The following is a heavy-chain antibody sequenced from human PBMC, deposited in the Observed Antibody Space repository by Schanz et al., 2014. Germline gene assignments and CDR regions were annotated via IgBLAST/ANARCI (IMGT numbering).Heavy chain of an antibody. CDR1: RFTFDDHA. J-gene: IGHJ4*02. CDR3: AKVQTHTLYGGNSCFDY. Sequence: VQLVESGGGLVQPGRSLRLSCAASRFTFDDHAMHWVRQVPGKGLEWVSGISWNSGNIAYADSVKGRFTISRDNAKNSLYLQMNSLRPEDTALYYCAKVQTHTLYGGNSCFDYWGQGTLVTVSS. V-gene: IGHV3-9*01. CDR2: ISWNSGNI. D-gene: IGHD2-21*02.